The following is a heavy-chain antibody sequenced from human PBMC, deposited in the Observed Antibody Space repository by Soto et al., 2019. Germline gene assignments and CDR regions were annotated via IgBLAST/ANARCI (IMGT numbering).Heavy chain of an antibody. CDR3: ARRATPITIFGVVIYHLHYFDY. J-gene: IGHJ4*02. CDR2: IYYSGSS. V-gene: IGHV4-39*01. Sequence: LSLTCTVSGGSISSSSYYWGWIRQPPGKGLEWIGSIYYSGSSYYNPSLKSRVTISVDTSKNQFSLKLSSVTAADTAVYYCARRATPITIFGVVIYHLHYFDYWGQGTLVTVSS. D-gene: IGHD3-3*01. CDR1: GGSISSSSYY.